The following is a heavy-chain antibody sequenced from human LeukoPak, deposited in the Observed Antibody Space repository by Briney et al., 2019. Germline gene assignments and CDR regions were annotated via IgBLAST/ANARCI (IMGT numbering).Heavy chain of an antibody. CDR1: GGSISSFTYY. CDR3: ARSIVGASDALDI. Sequence: SETLSLTCTVSGGSISSFTYYWGWIRQPPGKGLEWIGSIYYSGSTYYNPSLKSPVMIFVDTSKNRFSLKLNSVTAADTAVYYCARSIVGASDALDIWGQGTMVTVSS. J-gene: IGHJ3*02. CDR2: IYYSGST. V-gene: IGHV4-39*01. D-gene: IGHD1-26*01.